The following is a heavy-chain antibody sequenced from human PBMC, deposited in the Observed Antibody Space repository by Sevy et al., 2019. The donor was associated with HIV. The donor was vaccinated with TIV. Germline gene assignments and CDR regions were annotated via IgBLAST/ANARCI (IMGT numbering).Heavy chain of an antibody. CDR3: ARGEGLAYCGGDCWGGY. Sequence: ASVKVSCKASGYTFTSYDINWVQQATGQGLEWMGWMNPNSGNTGYAQKFQGRVTMTRNTSISTAYMELSSLRSEDTAVYYCARGEGLAYCGGDCWGGYWGQGTLVTVSS. V-gene: IGHV1-8*01. D-gene: IGHD2-21*02. J-gene: IGHJ4*02. CDR1: GYTFTSYD. CDR2: MNPNSGNT.